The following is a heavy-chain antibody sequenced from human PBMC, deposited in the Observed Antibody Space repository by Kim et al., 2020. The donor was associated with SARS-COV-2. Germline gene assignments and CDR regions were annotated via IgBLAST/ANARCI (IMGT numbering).Heavy chain of an antibody. V-gene: IGHV1-8*01. CDR3: AHLRGLVATDAFDI. CDR2: MNPNSGNT. Sequence: ASVKVSCKASGYTFTSYDINWVRQATGQGLEWMGWMNPNSGNTGYAQKFQGRVTMTRNTSISTAYMELSSLRSEDTAVYYCAHLRGLVATDAFDIWGQGTMVTVSS. CDR1: GYTFTSYD. D-gene: IGHD1-26*01. J-gene: IGHJ3*02.